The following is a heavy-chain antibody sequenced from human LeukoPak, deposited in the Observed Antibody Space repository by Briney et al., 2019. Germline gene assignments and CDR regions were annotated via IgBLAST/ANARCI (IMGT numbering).Heavy chain of an antibody. J-gene: IGHJ4*02. CDR2: INHSGST. V-gene: IGHV4-34*01. Sequence: PSETLSLTCAVYGGSFSGYYWSWIRQPPGKGLEWIGEINHSGSTNYNPSLKSRVTMSVDTSKNQFSLKLSSVTAADTAVYYCARLSLYNWNYVVFDYWGQGTLVTVSS. CDR3: ARLSLYNWNYVVFDY. D-gene: IGHD1-7*01. CDR1: GGSFSGYY.